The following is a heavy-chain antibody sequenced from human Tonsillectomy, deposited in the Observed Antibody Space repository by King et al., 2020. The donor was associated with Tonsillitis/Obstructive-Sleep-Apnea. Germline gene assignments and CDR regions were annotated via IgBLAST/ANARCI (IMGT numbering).Heavy chain of an antibody. Sequence: QLQESGPGLVKPSETLSLTCTVSGSSISSSSYYWGWIRQPPGKGLEWIGSIYYSGSTYYNPSLKSRVTISVDTSKNQFSLKLSSVTAADTAVYYCARRKGYCSSTSCYNWFDPWGQGTLVTVSS. J-gene: IGHJ5*02. V-gene: IGHV4-39*01. CDR1: GSSISSSSYY. CDR2: IYYSGST. D-gene: IGHD2-2*01. CDR3: ARRKGYCSSTSCYNWFDP.